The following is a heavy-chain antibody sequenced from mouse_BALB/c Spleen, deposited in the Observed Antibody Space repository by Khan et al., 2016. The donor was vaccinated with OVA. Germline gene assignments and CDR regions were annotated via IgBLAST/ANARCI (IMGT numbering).Heavy chain of an antibody. CDR3: ARMARTIN. V-gene: IGHV5-6-3*01. Sequence: EVKVEESGGGLVQPGGSLKLSCAASGFTFSSYGMSWVRQTPDKRLELVATINSNGGSTSYPDSVKGRFTISRDNAKNTLYLQRSRLKAEDTVMYYCARMARTINWGQGTTLTVSS. CDR1: GFTFSSYG. CDR2: INSNGGST. J-gene: IGHJ2*01.